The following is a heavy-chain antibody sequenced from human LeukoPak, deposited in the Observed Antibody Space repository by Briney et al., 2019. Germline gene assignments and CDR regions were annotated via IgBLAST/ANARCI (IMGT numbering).Heavy chain of an antibody. CDR3: ARETLYSSGWKFDY. D-gene: IGHD6-19*01. CDR1: GGSISNQY. J-gene: IGHJ4*02. V-gene: IGHV4-4*07. CDR2: IYTSGRT. Sequence: PSETLSLTCTVSGGSISNQYWSWIRQPAGKGLEWIGRIYTSGRTNFNPSLKSRITISVDESTNQFSLKLTSVTAADTAVYFCARETLYSSGWKFDYWGQGTQVAASS.